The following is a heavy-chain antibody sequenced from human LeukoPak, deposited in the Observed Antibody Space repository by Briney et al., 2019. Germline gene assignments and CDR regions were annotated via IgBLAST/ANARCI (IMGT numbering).Heavy chain of an antibody. D-gene: IGHD3-22*01. J-gene: IGHJ4*02. V-gene: IGHV3-7*01. CDR3: ARARCGYSFDY. CDR2: IKEDGSAE. CDR1: GVSFSNYW. Sequence: GGSLRLSCVASGVSFSNYWMSWVRQAPGKGLEWVANIKEDGSAEYYVDSVKGRFTISRDNAKNSLYLQMSSLRAEDTAVYYCARARCGYSFDYWGQGTLVTVSS.